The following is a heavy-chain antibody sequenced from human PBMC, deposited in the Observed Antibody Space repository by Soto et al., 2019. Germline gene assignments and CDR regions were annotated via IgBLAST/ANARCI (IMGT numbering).Heavy chain of an antibody. CDR2: VIYSGGTT. J-gene: IGHJ4*02. CDR1: GFSFSSFA. D-gene: IGHD3-10*01. CDR3: AKSRGRLLWLRDIYYFDN. V-gene: IGHV3-23*01. Sequence: PGGSLRLSCAASGFSFSSFAMSWVRQAPGKGLEWVSAVIYSGGTTYYVDSVKGRFTISRDNSRNTLYLQMEGLSAEDTALYYCAKSRGRLLWLRDIYYFDNWGQGTPVLVS.